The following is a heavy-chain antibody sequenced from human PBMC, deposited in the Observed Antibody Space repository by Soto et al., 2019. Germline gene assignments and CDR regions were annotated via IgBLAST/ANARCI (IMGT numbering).Heavy chain of an antibody. D-gene: IGHD3-22*01. J-gene: IGHJ4*02. CDR2: IYTTGST. CDR1: GVSISSYY. CDR3: ARDLYYDSSGSSFDY. Sequence: SETLSLTCTVSGVSISSYYWSWIRQPAGKGLEWIGRIYTTGSTNYNPSLKSRVTVSVDTSKNQFSLELSSVTAADTAVHYCARDLYYDSSGSSFDYWGQGALVTVSS. V-gene: IGHV4-4*07.